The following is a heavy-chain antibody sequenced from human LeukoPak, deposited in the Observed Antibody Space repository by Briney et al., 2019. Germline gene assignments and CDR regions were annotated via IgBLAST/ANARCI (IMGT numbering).Heavy chain of an antibody. V-gene: IGHV3-21*01. D-gene: IGHD5-18*01. CDR3: ARDRGYSYGRGIDY. Sequence: GGSLRLSCAASGFTFSSYSMNWVRQAPGKGLEWVSSISSSSSYIYYADSVKGRFTISRDNAKNSLYLQINSLRAEDTAVYYCARDRGYSYGRGIDYWGQGTLVTVSS. J-gene: IGHJ4*02. CDR2: ISSSSSYI. CDR1: GFTFSSYS.